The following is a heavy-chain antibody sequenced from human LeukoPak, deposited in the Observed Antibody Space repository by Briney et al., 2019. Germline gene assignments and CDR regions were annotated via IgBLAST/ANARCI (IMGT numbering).Heavy chain of an antibody. J-gene: IGHJ4*02. V-gene: IGHV3-30*04. CDR1: GFTVSSNA. CDR3: ARTWEEYYFDY. CDR2: ISYDGSNK. D-gene: IGHD1-26*01. Sequence: GVSLSLSCSASGFTVSSNAMHRVRPGPGKGLEWVAVISYDGSNKYYADSVKGRFTISRDNSKNTLYLQMNSLRAEDTAVYYCARTWEEYYFDYWGQGTLVTVSS.